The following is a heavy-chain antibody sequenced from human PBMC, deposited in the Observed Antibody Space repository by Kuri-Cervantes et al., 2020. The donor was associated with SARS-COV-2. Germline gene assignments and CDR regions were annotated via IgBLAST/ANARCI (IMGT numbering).Heavy chain of an antibody. V-gene: IGHV3-13*01. CDR1: GFTLSACD. J-gene: IGHJ2*01. CDR2: IATSGDT. CDR3: VREAPGSASGITSFDL. Sequence: GGSLRLSCAASGFTLSACDMHWVRQVTGKGLEWVSTIATSGDTYYLNSVKGRFTISRESARNSLYLQMNSLRVEDTAVYYCVREAPGSASGITSFDLWGCGTLVTVSS. D-gene: IGHD3-10*01.